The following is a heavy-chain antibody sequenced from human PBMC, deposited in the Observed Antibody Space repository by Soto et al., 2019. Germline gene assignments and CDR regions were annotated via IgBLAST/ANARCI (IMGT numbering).Heavy chain of an antibody. CDR2: ISAYNGNT. V-gene: IGHV1-18*01. D-gene: IGHD5-12*01. CDR1: GYTFTSYG. Sequence: ASVKVSCKASGYTFTSYGISWVRQAPGQGLEWMGWISAYNGNTNYAQKLQGRVTMTTDTSTSTAYMELRSLRSDDTGTYYCARIRGGGYNWDELSYFEYWGQGTLVTVSS. CDR3: ARIRGGGYNWDELSYFEY. J-gene: IGHJ4*02.